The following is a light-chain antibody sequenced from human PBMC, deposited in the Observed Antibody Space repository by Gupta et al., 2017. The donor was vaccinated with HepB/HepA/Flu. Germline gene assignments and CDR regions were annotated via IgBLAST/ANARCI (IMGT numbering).Light chain of an antibody. CDR2: KAS. CDR3: QQDNVYSPWT. CDR1: QSISNW. J-gene: IGKJ1*01. Sequence: DIQMTQSPSTLSASFGDRVTITCRASQSISNWLAWYQQKPGKAPKLLIYKASSLQTGVPSRFSGSGSGTEFTLTISSRQPDDFATYYCQQDNVYSPWTLGQGTXVEVK. V-gene: IGKV1-5*03.